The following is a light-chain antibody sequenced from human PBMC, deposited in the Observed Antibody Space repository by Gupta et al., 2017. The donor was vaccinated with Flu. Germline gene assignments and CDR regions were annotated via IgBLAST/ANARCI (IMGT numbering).Light chain of an antibody. J-gene: IGKJ1*01. CDR2: DAS. Sequence: PFRLSLSPGERATLSCRASQSVSSYLAWYQQKPGQAPRLLMYDASTRATGIPARFSGSGSGTDFTLTISSLDPEDFVVYYCQQCYNWPWTFGQGTKVEIK. CDR3: QQCYNWPWT. V-gene: IGKV3-11*01. CDR1: QSVSSY.